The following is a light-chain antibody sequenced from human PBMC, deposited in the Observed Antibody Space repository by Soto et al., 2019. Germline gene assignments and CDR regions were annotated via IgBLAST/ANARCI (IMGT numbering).Light chain of an antibody. J-gene: IGKJ5*01. CDR1: QSVSSSY. CDR3: QQRSNWIT. Sequence: DIVLTQSPGTLSLSPGERATLSCRASQSVSSSYLAWYQQKPGQAPRLLIYGASSRATGIPARFSGSGSGTDFTLTISSLEPEDFAVYYCQQRSNWITFGQGTRLEIK. V-gene: IGKV3D-20*02. CDR2: GAS.